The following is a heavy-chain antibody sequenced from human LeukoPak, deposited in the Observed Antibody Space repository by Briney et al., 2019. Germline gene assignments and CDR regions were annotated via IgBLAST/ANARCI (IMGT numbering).Heavy chain of an antibody. Sequence: GASVKVSCTVSGYTLTELSMHWVRQAPGKGLEWMGGFDPEDGETIYAQKFQGRVTMTEDTSTDTAYMELSSLRSEDTAVYYCATKPEMVRGVISGYWGQGTLVTVSS. J-gene: IGHJ4*02. V-gene: IGHV1-24*01. CDR2: FDPEDGET. CDR3: ATKPEMVRGVISGY. CDR1: GYTLTELS. D-gene: IGHD3-10*01.